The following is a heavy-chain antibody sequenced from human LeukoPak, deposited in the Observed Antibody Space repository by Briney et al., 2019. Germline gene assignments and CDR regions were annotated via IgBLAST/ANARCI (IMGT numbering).Heavy chain of an antibody. Sequence: GGSLRLSCAASGFTFSSYEMNWVRQAPGKGLEWVSGISGSGGSTYYADSVKGRFTISRDNSKNTLYLQMNSLRAEDTAVYYCAKPPAGLFYYYYGMDVWGQGTTVTVSS. J-gene: IGHJ6*02. CDR3: AKPPAGLFYYYYGMDV. CDR1: GFTFSSYE. V-gene: IGHV3-23*01. CDR2: ISGSGGST.